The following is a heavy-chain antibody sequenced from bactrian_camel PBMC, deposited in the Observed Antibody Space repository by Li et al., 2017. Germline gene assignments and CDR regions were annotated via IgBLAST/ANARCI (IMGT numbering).Heavy chain of an antibody. J-gene: IGHJ4*01. CDR3: AAGWGCTIATIKEGYNH. CDR1: GFTFDDYA. V-gene: IGHV3-1*01. D-gene: IGHD4*01. CDR2: IYTGGGST. Sequence: DVQLVKSGGGLVQPGGSLSVSCAGSGFTFDDYAMGWIRQAPGKGLEWVSSIYTGGGSTYYADSVKGRFTISQDNTKNTLYLQMNSLKPEDTAMYYCAAGWGCTIATIKEGYNHWGQGTQVTVS.